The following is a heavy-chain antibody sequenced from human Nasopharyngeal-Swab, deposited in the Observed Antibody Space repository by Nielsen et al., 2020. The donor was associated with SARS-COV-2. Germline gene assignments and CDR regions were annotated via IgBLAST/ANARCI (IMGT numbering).Heavy chain of an antibody. CDR3: ARDEQQLSYYYGMDV. V-gene: IGHV3-23*01. J-gene: IGHJ6*02. CDR2: INGSGGTT. D-gene: IGHD6-13*01. CDR1: GFTYSNFG. Sequence: GGSLRLSCEASGFTYSNFGMSWVRQAPGKGLEWVSTINGSGGTTYYADSVKGRFTISRDNSKNVLFLQMNSLRAEDTAVYYCARDEQQLSYYYGMDVWGQGTTVTVSS.